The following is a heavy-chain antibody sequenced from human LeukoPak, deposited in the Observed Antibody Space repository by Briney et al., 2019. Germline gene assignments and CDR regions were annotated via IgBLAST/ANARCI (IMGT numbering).Heavy chain of an antibody. J-gene: IGHJ4*02. V-gene: IGHV4-61*02. CDR1: GGSISSGSYY. CDR3: ARLASY. CDR2: IYTSGST. Sequence: PSETLSLTCTVSGGSISSGSYYWSWIRQPAGKGLEWIGRIYTSGSTNYNPSLKSRVTISVDTSKNQFSLKLRSVTAADTAVYYCARLASYWGQGTLAIVSS.